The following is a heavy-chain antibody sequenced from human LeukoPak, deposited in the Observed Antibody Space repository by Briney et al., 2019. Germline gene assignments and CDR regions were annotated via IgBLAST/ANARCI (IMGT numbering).Heavy chain of an antibody. CDR3: TMTTVTTDPDY. J-gene: IGHJ4*02. V-gene: IGHV3-73*01. D-gene: IGHD4-17*01. CDR2: IRSKANGYAT. CDR1: GFTFSGSA. Sequence: GGSLRLSCAASGFTFSGSAMHWVRQASGKGLEWVGRIRSKANGYATAYAASVKGRFTISRDDSKNTAYLQMNSLKTEDTAVYYCTMTTVTTDPDYWGQGTLVTVSS.